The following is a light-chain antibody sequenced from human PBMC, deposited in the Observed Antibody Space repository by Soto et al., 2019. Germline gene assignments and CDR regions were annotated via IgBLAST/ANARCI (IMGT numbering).Light chain of an antibody. CDR1: QSIPSS. CDR2: DAS. CDR3: QHYSSYL. V-gene: IGKV1-5*01. Sequence: DIQMTQSPSTLSASVGDRVTITCRASQSIPSSLAWYQQKPGKAPNLLIYDASILESGVPSRFSGSGSGTEFTLTTSTLQSDDFAAYYCQHYSSYLFGQGTKLEI. J-gene: IGKJ2*01.